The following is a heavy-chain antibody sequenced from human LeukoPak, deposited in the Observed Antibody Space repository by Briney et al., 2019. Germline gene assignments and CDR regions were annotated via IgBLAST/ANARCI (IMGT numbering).Heavy chain of an antibody. CDR2: INPNSGGT. V-gene: IGHV1-2*02. CDR3: ASEPQERGPPDY. J-gene: IGHJ4*02. D-gene: IGHD5-24*01. CDR1: GYTFTGHY. Sequence: ASVEVSCKASGYTFTGHYMHWVRQAPGQGLEWMGWINPNSGGTNYAQKFQGRVTMTRDTSISTAYMELSRLRSDDTAVYYCASEPQERGPPDYWGQGTLVTVSS.